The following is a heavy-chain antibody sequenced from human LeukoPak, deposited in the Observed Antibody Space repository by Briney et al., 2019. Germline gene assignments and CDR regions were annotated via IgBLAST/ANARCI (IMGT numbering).Heavy chain of an antibody. J-gene: IGHJ4*02. CDR3: ARVRVGSSWDPEFDY. CDR2: IYYSGST. CDR1: GGSISSGDYY. Sequence: SQTLSLTCTVSGGSISSGDYYWSWIRQPPGKGLEWIGYIYYSGSTYYNPSLKSRVTISVDTSKNQFSLKLSSVTAADTAVYYCARVRVGSSWDPEFDYWGQGTLVTVSS. D-gene: IGHD6-13*01. V-gene: IGHV4-30-4*08.